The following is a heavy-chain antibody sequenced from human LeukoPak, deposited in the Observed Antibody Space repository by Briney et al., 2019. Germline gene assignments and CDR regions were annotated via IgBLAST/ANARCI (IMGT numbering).Heavy chain of an antibody. D-gene: IGHD2-15*01. V-gene: IGHV3-23*01. CDR3: AKVAPDIVVVVAAIQGWFDP. CDR2: ISGSGGST. CDR1: GFTFSSYA. J-gene: IGHJ5*02. Sequence: GGSLRLSCAASGFTFSSYAMSWVRQAPGKGLAWVSAISGSGGSTYYADSVKGRFTISRDNSENTLYLQMNSLRAEDTAVYYCAKVAPDIVVVVAAIQGWFDPWGQGTLVTVSS.